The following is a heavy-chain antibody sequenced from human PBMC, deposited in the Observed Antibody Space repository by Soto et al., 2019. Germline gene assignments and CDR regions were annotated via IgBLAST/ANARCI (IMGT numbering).Heavy chain of an antibody. J-gene: IGHJ4*02. V-gene: IGHV3-23*01. CDR3: AKESGEMVTTEGHFDH. D-gene: IGHD1-1*01. CDR1: GFTFTTYA. CDR2: ISGSGGST. Sequence: EVQLLESGGGLVQPGGSLRLSCAASGFTFTTYAMSWVRQAPGKGLEWVSAISGSGGSTYYADSVKGRFTISRDNSKNTLYLQMNSLRAEDTAVYYWAKESGEMVTTEGHFDHWGQGTLVTVSS.